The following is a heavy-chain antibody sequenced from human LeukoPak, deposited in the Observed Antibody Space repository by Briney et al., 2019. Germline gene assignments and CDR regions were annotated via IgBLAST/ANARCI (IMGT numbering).Heavy chain of an antibody. Sequence: ASVKVSCKTSGYTFSSYYMHWVRQAPGQGLEWIGLINPRGGSTTYPQKFQDRITMTRDTSTTTVHLEVSSLTSEDTAVYYCARGRPVGETRDPFDYWGQGTLVTVSS. CDR2: INPRGGST. CDR1: GYTFSSYY. V-gene: IGHV1-46*01. CDR3: ARGRPVGETRDPFDY. J-gene: IGHJ4*02. D-gene: IGHD1-26*01.